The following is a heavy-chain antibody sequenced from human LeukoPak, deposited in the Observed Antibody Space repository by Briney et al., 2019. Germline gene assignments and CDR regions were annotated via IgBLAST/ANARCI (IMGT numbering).Heavy chain of an antibody. J-gene: IGHJ4*02. CDR2: ISSSEGGT. V-gene: IGHV3-23*01. CDR3: AKESVATAARLGATNY. D-gene: IGHD6-6*01. Sequence: GGSLRLSCAGSGFTFSSYAMAWVRQTPEKGLEWVAIISSSEGGTYYIDSVKGRFTISRDNSKNMLNLQMNSLRAEDTAVYYCAKESVATAARLGATNYWGQGTLVTVSS. CDR1: GFTFSSYA.